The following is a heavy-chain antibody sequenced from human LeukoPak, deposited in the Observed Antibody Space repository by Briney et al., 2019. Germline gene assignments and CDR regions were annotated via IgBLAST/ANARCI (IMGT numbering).Heavy chain of an antibody. CDR1: GFTFRSYT. CDR3: ARAGFDY. CDR2: IYSGGST. V-gene: IGHV3-66*01. Sequence: GGSLRLSCAASGFTFRSYTMSWVRQAPGKGLEWVSVIYSGGSTYYADSVKGRFTISRDNSKNTLYLQMNSLRAEDTAVYYCARAGFDYWGQGTLVTVSS. J-gene: IGHJ4*02.